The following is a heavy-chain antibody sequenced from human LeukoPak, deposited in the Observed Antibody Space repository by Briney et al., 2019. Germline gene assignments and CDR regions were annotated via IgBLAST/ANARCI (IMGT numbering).Heavy chain of an antibody. CDR2: INHSGST. CDR3: ARRGYSYGPRVFGY. CDR1: GGSFSGYY. D-gene: IGHD5-18*01. V-gene: IGHV4-34*01. J-gene: IGHJ4*02. Sequence: PSETPSLTCAVYGGSFSGYYWSWIRQPPGKGLEWIGEINHSGSTNYNPSLKSRVTISVDTSKNQFSLKLSSVTAANTAVYYCARRGYSYGPRVFGYWGQGTLVTVSS.